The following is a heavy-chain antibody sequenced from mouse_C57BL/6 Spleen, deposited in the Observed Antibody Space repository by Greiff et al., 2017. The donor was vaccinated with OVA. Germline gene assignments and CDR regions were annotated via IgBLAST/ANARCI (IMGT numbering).Heavy chain of an antibody. CDR1: GFTFTSYW. CDR3: AREGGYYLAWFGY. D-gene: IGHD2-3*01. V-gene: IGHV1-53*01. Sequence: QVQLKQPGTELVKPGASVKLSCTASGFTFTSYWMHWVQQRPGQGLEWIGNINPSNGGTNYNEKFKSKATLTVDKSSSTAYMQLSSLTSEDSAVYYCAREGGYYLAWFGYWGQRALVTVSA. J-gene: IGHJ3*01. CDR2: INPSNGGT.